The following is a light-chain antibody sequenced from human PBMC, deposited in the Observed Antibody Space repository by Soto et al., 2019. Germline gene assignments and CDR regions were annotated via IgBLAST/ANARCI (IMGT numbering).Light chain of an antibody. V-gene: IGKV3-11*01. J-gene: IGKJ2*01. Sequence: EIVLTQSPATLSLSPGARATLSCRASQSVSIYLAWYQQKPGQAPRLLIYDASNRATGIPARFSGRGSGTDFTRTSSSLEPEEFAVYYCQQRSNGPPYTFGQGTKLEIK. CDR2: DAS. CDR3: QQRSNGPPYT. CDR1: QSVSIY.